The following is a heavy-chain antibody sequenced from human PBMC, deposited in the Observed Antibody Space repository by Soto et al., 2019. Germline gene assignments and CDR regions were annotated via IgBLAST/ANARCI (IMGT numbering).Heavy chain of an antibody. Sequence: QVQLQESGPGLVKPSQTLSLTCTVSGGSISSGGYYWSWIRQHPGKGLEWIGYIYYSGSTYYNPSLKSRVTISVDTSKNQFSLKLSSVTAADTAVYYCATGGYDYGDFRSNVYFDYWGQGTLVTVSS. CDR3: ATGGYDYGDFRSNVYFDY. D-gene: IGHD4-17*01. V-gene: IGHV4-31*03. CDR1: GGSISSGGYY. J-gene: IGHJ4*02. CDR2: IYYSGST.